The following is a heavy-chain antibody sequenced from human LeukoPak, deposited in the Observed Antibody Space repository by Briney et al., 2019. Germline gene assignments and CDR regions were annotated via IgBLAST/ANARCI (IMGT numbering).Heavy chain of an antibody. V-gene: IGHV4-59*11. CDR3: ARGGGEIVVVPAAIAFDY. Sequence: PSETLSLTCTVSGGSISSHYWSWIRQPPGKGLEWIGYIYYSGSTNYNPSLKSRVTISVDTSKNQFSLKLSSVTAADTAVYYCARGGGEIVVVPAAIAFDYWGQGTLVTLSS. CDR1: GGSISSHY. J-gene: IGHJ4*02. CDR2: IYYSGST. D-gene: IGHD2-2*02.